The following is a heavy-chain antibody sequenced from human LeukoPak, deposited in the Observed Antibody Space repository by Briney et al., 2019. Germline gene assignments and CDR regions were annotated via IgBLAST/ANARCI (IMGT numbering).Heavy chain of an antibody. D-gene: IGHD3-10*01. Sequence: ASVKVSCRASGYTFTGYYMHWVRQAPGQGLEWMGWINPNSGGTNYAQKFQGRVTMTRDTSISTAYMELSRLRSDDTAVYYCAREGITINDAFDIWGQGTMVTVSS. J-gene: IGHJ3*02. CDR1: GYTFTGYY. V-gene: IGHV1-2*02. CDR2: INPNSGGT. CDR3: AREGITINDAFDI.